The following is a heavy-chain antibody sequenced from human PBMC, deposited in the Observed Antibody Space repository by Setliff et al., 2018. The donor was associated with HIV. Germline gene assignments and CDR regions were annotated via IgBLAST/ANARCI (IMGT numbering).Heavy chain of an antibody. V-gene: IGHV4-4*09. Sequence: PSDTLSLTCTVSGGSISTSYWNWIRQPPGKGLEWIAYIYISGTTNYNPSRKSRVTISLDTSRNQFSLKLGSVTAADTAMYYCAREHCSAGSCNGFDIWGQGTMVTVS. J-gene: IGHJ3*02. CDR3: AREHCSAGSCNGFDI. CDR1: GGSISTSY. D-gene: IGHD2-15*01. CDR2: IYISGTT.